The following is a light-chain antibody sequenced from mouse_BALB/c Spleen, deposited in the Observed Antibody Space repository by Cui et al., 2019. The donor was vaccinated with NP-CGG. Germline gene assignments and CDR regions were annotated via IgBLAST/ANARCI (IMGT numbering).Light chain of an antibody. J-gene: IGLJ1*01. Sequence: AVFTSEFALTTSPGETVTLTCRSSTGAVTTSNYANWVQEKPDHLFTGLIGGTNNRAPGVPARFSGSLIGDKAALTITGAQTEDEAIYFCALWYSNHWVFGGGTKLTVL. CDR1: TGAVTTSNY. CDR2: GTN. CDR3: ALWYSNHWV. V-gene: IGLV1*01.